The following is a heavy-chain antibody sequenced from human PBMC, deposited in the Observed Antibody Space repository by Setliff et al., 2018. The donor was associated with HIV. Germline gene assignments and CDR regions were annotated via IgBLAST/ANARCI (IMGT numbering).Heavy chain of an antibody. J-gene: IGHJ6*03. CDR2: TYYSGTT. Sequence: SETLSLTCTVSGDSISSGAYYWSWIRHHPGKGLEWIGYTYYSGTTYYNPSLKSRFVISRDTSKNEFSLKVYSVTAADTAVYYCARGPGTPQITMVRGFYLDVWGKGTTVTVSS. CDR3: ARGPGTPQITMVRGFYLDV. CDR1: GDSISSGAYY. V-gene: IGHV4-31*02. D-gene: IGHD3-10*01.